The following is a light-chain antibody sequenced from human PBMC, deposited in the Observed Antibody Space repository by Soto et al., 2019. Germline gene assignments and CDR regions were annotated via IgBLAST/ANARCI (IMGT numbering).Light chain of an antibody. V-gene: IGKV1-5*01. CDR3: QQYDSSSPT. J-gene: IGKJ2*01. CDR2: DAS. Sequence: DIQMTQSPSTLSASVGDGVTITCRASQNMSVWLAWYQQRPGKAPKFLIYDASNLETGVSSRFSGSGSGTEFTLTIRSLQPDDFATYYCQQYDSSSPTCGQGTKLEIK. CDR1: QNMSVW.